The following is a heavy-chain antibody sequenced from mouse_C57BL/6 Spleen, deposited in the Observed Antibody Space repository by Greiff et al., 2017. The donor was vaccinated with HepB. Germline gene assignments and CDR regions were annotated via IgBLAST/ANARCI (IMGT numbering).Heavy chain of an antibody. V-gene: IGHV7-3*01. J-gene: IGHJ1*03. CDR2: IRNKANGYTT. D-gene: IGHD2-3*01. Sequence: EVKLVESGGGLVQPGGSLSLSCAASGFTFTDYYMSWVRQPPGKALEWLGFIRNKANGYTTEYSASVKGRLTISRDNSQSILYLQMNALRAEDSATYYCASLDGYYDWYFDVWGTGTTVTVSS. CDR3: ASLDGYYDWYFDV. CDR1: GFTFTDYY.